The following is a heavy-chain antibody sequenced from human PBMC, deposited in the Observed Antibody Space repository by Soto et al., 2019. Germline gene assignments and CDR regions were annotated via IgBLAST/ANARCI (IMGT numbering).Heavy chain of an antibody. V-gene: IGHV4-4*02. J-gene: IGHJ4*02. CDR1: GGSISSSNW. CDR3: ARRWGEGRVDY. Sequence: QVQLQESGPGLVKPSGTLSLTCAVSGGSISSSNWWSWVRQPPGKGLEWIGEIYHSGNTNYNPSLKSRVTMAVDKSRNQCSLKLSSVTAADTAVDYCARRWGEGRVDYWGQGALVTVSS. D-gene: IGHD3-10*01. CDR2: IYHSGNT.